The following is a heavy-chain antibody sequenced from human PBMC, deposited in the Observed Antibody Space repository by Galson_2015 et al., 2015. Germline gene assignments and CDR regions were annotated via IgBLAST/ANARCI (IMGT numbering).Heavy chain of an antibody. D-gene: IGHD2-2*02. CDR1: GFTVSSNY. CDR2: IYSGGST. J-gene: IGHJ4*02. CDR3: ARDDFYCSSTSCYNY. Sequence: SLRLSCAASGFTVSSNYMSWVRQAPGKGLEWVSVIYSGGSTYYADSVKGRFTISRDNSKNTLYLQMNSLRAEDTAVYYCARDDFYCSSTSCYNYWGQGTLVTVSS. V-gene: IGHV3-53*01.